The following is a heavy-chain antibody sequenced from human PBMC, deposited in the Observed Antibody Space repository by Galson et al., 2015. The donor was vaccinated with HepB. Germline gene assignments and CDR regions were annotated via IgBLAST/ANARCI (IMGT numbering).Heavy chain of an antibody. Sequence: SLRLSCAASGFTFSSYAMSWVRQAPGKGLEWVSAISGSGGSTYYADSVKGRFTIYRDNSKNTLYLQMNSLRAEDTAVYYCAKDKKGGTYYYYYYMDVWGKGTTVTVSS. CDR1: GFTFSSYA. CDR2: ISGSGGST. V-gene: IGHV3-23*01. J-gene: IGHJ6*03. D-gene: IGHD3-16*01. CDR3: AKDKKGGTYYYYYYMDV.